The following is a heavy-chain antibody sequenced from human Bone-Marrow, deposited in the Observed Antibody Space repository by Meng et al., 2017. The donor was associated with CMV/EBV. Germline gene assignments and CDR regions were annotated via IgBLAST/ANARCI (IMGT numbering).Heavy chain of an antibody. Sequence: ASVKVSCKASGYTFTSYGISWVRQAPGQGLEWMGWISAYNGNTNYAQKLQGRVTMTTDTSTSTAYMELRSLRSDDTAVYYCARGRPYYDFWSGYYRGGWFDPWGQGTRVTVSS. J-gene: IGHJ5*02. CDR1: GYTFTSYG. CDR3: ARGRPYYDFWSGYYRGGWFDP. V-gene: IGHV1-18*01. D-gene: IGHD3-3*01. CDR2: ISAYNGNT.